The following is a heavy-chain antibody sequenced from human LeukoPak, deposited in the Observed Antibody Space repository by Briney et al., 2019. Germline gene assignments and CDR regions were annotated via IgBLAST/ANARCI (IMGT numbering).Heavy chain of an antibody. D-gene: IGHD4-17*01. Sequence: GESLKISCKGSGYSFTSYWISWVRQMPGKGLEWMGRIDPSDSYTNYSPSFQGHVTISADKSISTAYPQWSSLKASDTAMYCCARATSYGDYVGYWGQGTLATVSS. J-gene: IGHJ4*02. V-gene: IGHV5-10-1*01. CDR2: IDPSDSYT. CDR1: GYSFTSYW. CDR3: ARATSYGDYVGY.